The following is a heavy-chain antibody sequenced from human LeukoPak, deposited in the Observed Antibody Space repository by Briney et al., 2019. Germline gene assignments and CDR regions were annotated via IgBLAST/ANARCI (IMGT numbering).Heavy chain of an antibody. Sequence: ASVKVSCKASGYTFTSYGISWVRQAPGQGLEWMGWISAYNGNTNYAQKLQGRVTMTTDTSTSTAYMELRSLRSEDTAVYYCARDWVYCSSTSCYTTGGWFDPWGQGTLVTVSS. CDR1: GYTFTSYG. D-gene: IGHD2-2*02. V-gene: IGHV1-18*01. CDR3: ARDWVYCSSTSCYTTGGWFDP. J-gene: IGHJ5*02. CDR2: ISAYNGNT.